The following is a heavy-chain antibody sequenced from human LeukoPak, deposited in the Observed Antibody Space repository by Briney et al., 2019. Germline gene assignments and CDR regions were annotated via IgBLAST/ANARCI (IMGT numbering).Heavy chain of an antibody. D-gene: IGHD5-18*01. J-gene: IGHJ4*01. CDR2: ISPDGNLE. CDR3: AKINSNDDY. Sequence: GGSLRLSCAASGFTFTTFGIHWVRQAPGKGLEWVAAISPDGNLEYYTDSVQGRFTVSRDNSKNMIYLQMNSLRGGDSALCYCAKINSNDDYWGHGTLVTVSS. V-gene: IGHV3-30*18. CDR1: GFTFTTFG.